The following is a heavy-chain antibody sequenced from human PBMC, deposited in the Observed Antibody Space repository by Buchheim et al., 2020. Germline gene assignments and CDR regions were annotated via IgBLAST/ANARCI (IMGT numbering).Heavy chain of an antibody. CDR2: ISDSGGIT. J-gene: IGHJ6*02. D-gene: IGHD7-27*01. CDR3: AKDYTGDWARFHYYSGMEV. Sequence: EVQLLESGGGLVQPGGSLRLSCAASGFTFRSYAMSWVRQAPGKGLEWVGGISDSGGITYYADSVKGRFTISRDNSKNTVYLQMTSLRAEDAAIYYCAKDYTGDWARFHYYSGMEVWGQGTT. V-gene: IGHV3-23*01. CDR1: GFTFRSYA.